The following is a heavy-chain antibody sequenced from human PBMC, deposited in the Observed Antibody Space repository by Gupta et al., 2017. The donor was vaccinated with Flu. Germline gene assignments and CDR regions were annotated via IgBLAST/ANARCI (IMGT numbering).Heavy chain of an antibody. D-gene: IGHD2-2*01. Sequence: YSGSTNYNPSLKSRVTISVDTSKNQFSLKLSSVTAADTAVYYCARVSPPLVPAANAIDYWGQGTLVTVSS. CDR2: YSGST. J-gene: IGHJ4*02. V-gene: IGHV4-59*01. CDR3: ARVSPPLVPAANAIDY.